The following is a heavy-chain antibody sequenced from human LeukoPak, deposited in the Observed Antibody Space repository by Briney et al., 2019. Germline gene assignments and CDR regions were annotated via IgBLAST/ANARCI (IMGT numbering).Heavy chain of an antibody. J-gene: IGHJ4*02. V-gene: IGHV1-24*01. CDR3: ATVRYSSSWYLNY. Sequence: GASLKVSCKVSGYTPSAVSTHWVRPALRERLGRMGGFEPEDGETIYAQKFQGRVTMTEDTSTDTAYMELSSLRSEDTAVYYCATVRYSSSWYLNYWGQGTLVTVSS. CDR1: GYTPSAVS. D-gene: IGHD6-13*01. CDR2: FEPEDGET.